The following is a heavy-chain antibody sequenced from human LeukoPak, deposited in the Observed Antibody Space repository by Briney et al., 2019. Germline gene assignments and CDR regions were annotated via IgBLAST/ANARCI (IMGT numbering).Heavy chain of an antibody. CDR3: ARAYCVADCTVLHIYFDN. V-gene: IGHV4-38-2*02. CDR2: IYQSETA. J-gene: IGHJ4*02. Sequence: PSETLSLTCTVSGYSISSGYYWGWIRQPPGKGLEWIGSIYQSETAHYNPSLKSRVTISVDTSKNQFSLKLRSVMAADTAVYYCARAYCVADCTVLHIYFDNWGQGTLVTVSS. CDR1: GYSISSGYY. D-gene: IGHD2-21*02.